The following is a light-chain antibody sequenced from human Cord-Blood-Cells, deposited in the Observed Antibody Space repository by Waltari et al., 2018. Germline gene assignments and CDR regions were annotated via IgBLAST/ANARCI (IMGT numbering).Light chain of an antibody. CDR3: QQSYSTPRT. V-gene: IGKV1-39*01. Sequence: DIQMTQSPSSLSASVGDRVTITCRASQSISSYLNRYQQKPGKAPKLLIYAASSLQSGVQSRFSGSGSGTDFTLTISSLQPEDFATYYCQQSYSTPRTFGQGTKVEIK. J-gene: IGKJ1*01. CDR1: QSISSY. CDR2: AAS.